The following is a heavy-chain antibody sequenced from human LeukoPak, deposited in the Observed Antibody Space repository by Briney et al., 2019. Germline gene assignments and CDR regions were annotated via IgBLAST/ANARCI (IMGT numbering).Heavy chain of an antibody. CDR1: GGSISSSSYY. Sequence: PSETLSLTCTVSGGSISSSSYYWGWIRQPPGKGLEWIGSIYYSGSTYYNPSLKSRVTISVDTSKNQFSLKLSSVTAADTAVYYCARAVGYCSSTSCYGANWYFDLWGRGTLVTVSS. J-gene: IGHJ2*01. CDR2: IYYSGST. D-gene: IGHD2-2*01. V-gene: IGHV4-39*01. CDR3: ARAVGYCSSTSCYGANWYFDL.